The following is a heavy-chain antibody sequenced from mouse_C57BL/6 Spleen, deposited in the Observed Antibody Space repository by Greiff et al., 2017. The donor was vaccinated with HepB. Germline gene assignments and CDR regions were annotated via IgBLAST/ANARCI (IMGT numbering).Heavy chain of an antibody. CDR1: GYTFTSYT. CDR2: INPSSGYT. Sequence: QVQLKESGAELARPGASVKMSCKASGYTFTSYTMHWVKQRPGQGLEWIGYINPSSGYTKYNQKFKDKATLTADKSSSTAYMQLSSLTSEDSAVYYCARGDYGNYGYWGQGTLVTVSA. CDR3: ARGDYGNYGY. V-gene: IGHV1-4*01. D-gene: IGHD2-1*01. J-gene: IGHJ3*01.